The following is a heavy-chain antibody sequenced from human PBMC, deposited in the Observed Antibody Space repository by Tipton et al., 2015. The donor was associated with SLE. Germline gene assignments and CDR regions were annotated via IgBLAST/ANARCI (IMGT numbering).Heavy chain of an antibody. CDR3: ARRAAAGLRH. CDR1: GGSFSGYY. J-gene: IGHJ1*01. D-gene: IGHD6-13*01. Sequence: LKLSCAVYGGSFSGYYWSWIRQPPGKGLEWIGEINHSGSTNYNPSLKSRVTISVDTSKNQFSLKLSSVTAADTAVYYCARRAAAGLRHWGQGTLVTVSS. CDR2: INHSGST. V-gene: IGHV4-34*01.